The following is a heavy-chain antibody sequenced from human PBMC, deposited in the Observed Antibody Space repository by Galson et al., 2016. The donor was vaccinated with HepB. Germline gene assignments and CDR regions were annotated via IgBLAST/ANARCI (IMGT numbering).Heavy chain of an antibody. CDR3: ARFRRRIVPSVTDPFDI. CDR2: VYHSGTT. V-gene: IGHV4-61*10. CDR1: GGSVSSANYY. J-gene: IGHJ3*02. D-gene: IGHD1-26*01. Sequence: SETLSLTCTVSGGSVSSANYYWTWIRQPAGKGLEWIGEVYHSGTTNYNPSLQSRVSISIDKVKNEFSLKLTSVTAADTAVYFCARFRRRIVPSVTDPFDIWGLGTRVPVSS.